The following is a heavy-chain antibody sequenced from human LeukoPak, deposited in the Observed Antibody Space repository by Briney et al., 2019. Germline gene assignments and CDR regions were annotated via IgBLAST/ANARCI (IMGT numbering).Heavy chain of an antibody. V-gene: IGHV5-51*01. D-gene: IGHD6-19*01. CDR1: GYSFTSYW. Sequence: GESLKIACKGSGYSFTSYWIGWVRQMPGKGLEWMGIIYPDDSDTRYSPSFQGQVTISADKSINTAYLQWSSLKASDTAMYYCARAGYSSGWWVAFDIWGQGTMVTVSS. CDR3: ARAGYSSGWWVAFDI. J-gene: IGHJ3*02. CDR2: IYPDDSDT.